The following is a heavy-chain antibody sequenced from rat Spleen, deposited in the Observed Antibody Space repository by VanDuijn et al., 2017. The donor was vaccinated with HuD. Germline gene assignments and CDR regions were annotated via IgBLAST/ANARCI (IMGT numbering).Heavy chain of an antibody. V-gene: IGHV5-25*01. CDR2: ISPSGGST. J-gene: IGHJ3*01. Sequence: EVQLVESGGDLVQPGRSLKLSCAASGFIFTNYDMAWVRQAPTKGLEWVASISPSGGSTYYRDSVKGRFTISRDNAKSTLYLQMDSLRSEDTASYYCARHPINYGGYWFAYWGQGTLVTVSS. CDR3: ARHPINYGGYWFAY. D-gene: IGHD1-11*01. CDR1: GFIFTNYD.